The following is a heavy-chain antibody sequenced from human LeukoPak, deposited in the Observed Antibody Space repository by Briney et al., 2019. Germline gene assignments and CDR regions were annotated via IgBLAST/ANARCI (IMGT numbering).Heavy chain of an antibody. J-gene: IGHJ4*02. Sequence: GGSLRLSCAASGFTFSSYSMNWVRQAPGKGLEWVSSISSSSSYIYYADSVKGRFTISRDNAKNSLYLQMNSLRAGDTAVYYCARRNSSSSAGWDYWGQGTLVTVSS. CDR3: ARRNSSSSAGWDY. CDR2: ISSSSSYI. CDR1: GFTFSSYS. V-gene: IGHV3-21*01. D-gene: IGHD6-6*01.